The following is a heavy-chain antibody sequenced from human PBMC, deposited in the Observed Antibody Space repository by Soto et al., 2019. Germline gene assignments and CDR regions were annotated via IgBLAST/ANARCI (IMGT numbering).Heavy chain of an antibody. V-gene: IGHV3-30*03. D-gene: IGHD6-13*01. CDR2: ISYDGSNK. J-gene: IGHJ6*02. CDR1: GFTFSSYG. CDR3: ATDYSSSWYGRYYYGMDV. Sequence: GGSLRLSCAASGFTFSSYGMHWVRQAPGKGLEWVAVISYDGSNKYYADSVKGRFTISRDNSKNTLYLQMNSLRAEDTAVYYCATDYSSSWYGRYYYGMDVWGQGTTVTVSS.